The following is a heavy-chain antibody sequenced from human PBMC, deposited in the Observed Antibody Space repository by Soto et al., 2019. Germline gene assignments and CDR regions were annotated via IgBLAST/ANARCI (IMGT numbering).Heavy chain of an antibody. CDR1: GFTFSSYA. CDR3: ARDWDSSSPTPNYYYYGMDV. V-gene: IGHV3-30-3*01. D-gene: IGHD6-13*01. J-gene: IGHJ6*02. Sequence: GGSLRLSCAASGFTFSSYAMHWVRQAPGKGLEWVAVISYDGSNKYYADSMKGRFTISRDNSKNTLYLQMNSLRAEDTAVYYCARDWDSSSPTPNYYYYGMDVWGQGTTVTVSS. CDR2: ISYDGSNK.